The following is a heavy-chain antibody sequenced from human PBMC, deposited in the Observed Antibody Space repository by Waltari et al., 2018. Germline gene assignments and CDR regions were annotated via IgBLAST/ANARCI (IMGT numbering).Heavy chain of an antibody. D-gene: IGHD5-12*01. CDR3: ARGMRRVATHHY. CDR2: INHSGRT. J-gene: IGHJ4*02. CDR1: GGSFSGYY. V-gene: IGHV4-34*01. Sequence: QVQLQQWGAGLLKPSETLSLTCAVYGGSFSGYYWSWIRQPPGKGLEWIGEINHSGRTNYNPSLKSRVTISVDTSKNQFSLKLSSVTAADTAVYYCARGMRRVATHHYWGQGTLVTVSS.